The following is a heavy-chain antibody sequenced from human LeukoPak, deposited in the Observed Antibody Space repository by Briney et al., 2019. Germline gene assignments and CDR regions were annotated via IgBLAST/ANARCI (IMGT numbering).Heavy chain of an antibody. CDR2: ISAYNGNT. Sequence: GASVKVSCKASGYTFTSYGISWVRQAPGQGLEWMGWISAYNGNTNYAQKLQGRVTMTTDTPTRTAYMVLRSLRSDDTAVYYCVRDRDATPDDVRDYWGQGTLVTVSS. D-gene: IGHD2-21*02. CDR3: VRDRDATPDDVRDY. J-gene: IGHJ4*02. CDR1: GYTFTSYG. V-gene: IGHV1-18*01.